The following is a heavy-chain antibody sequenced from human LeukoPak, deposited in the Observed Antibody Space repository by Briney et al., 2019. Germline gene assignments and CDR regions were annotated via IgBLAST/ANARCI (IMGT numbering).Heavy chain of an antibody. V-gene: IGHV4-39*07. CDR3: ARVLNWFDP. CDR2: IYYSGNT. Sequence: PSETLSLTCSVSGGSIRSTTYYWGWIRQPPGKGLEWIGSIYYSGNTYYSPSLMSRVTISVDTSKNQFSLTLSSVTAADTAVYYCARVLNWFDPWGQGTLVTVSS. J-gene: IGHJ5*02. CDR1: GGSIRSTTYY.